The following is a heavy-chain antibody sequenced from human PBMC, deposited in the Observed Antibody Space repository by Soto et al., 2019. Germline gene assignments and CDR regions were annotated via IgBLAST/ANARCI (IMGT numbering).Heavy chain of an antibody. V-gene: IGHV3-23*01. D-gene: IGHD6-13*01. CDR3: ASTGDSSSWFFDY. CDR1: GFTFSSYA. Sequence: GGSLRLSCAASGFTFSSYAMSWVRQAPGKGLEWVSAISGSGGSTYYADSVKGRFTISRDNSKNTLYLQMNSLRAEDTAVYYCASTGDSSSWFFDYWGQGTLVTVSS. J-gene: IGHJ4*02. CDR2: ISGSGGST.